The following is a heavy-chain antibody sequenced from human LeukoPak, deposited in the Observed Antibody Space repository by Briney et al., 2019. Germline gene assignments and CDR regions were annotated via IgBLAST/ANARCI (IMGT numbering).Heavy chain of an antibody. CDR1: GFTFSSYW. V-gene: IGHV3-7*01. Sequence: PGGSLRLSCAASGFTFSSYWMSWVRQAPGKGLEWVANIKQDGSEKYYVDSVKGRFTISRDNAKNSLYLQMNSLRAEDTAVYYCASESFYCSGGSCYSGSFDYWGQGTLVTVSS. D-gene: IGHD2-15*01. CDR3: ASESFYCSGGSCYSGSFDY. CDR2: IKQDGSEK. J-gene: IGHJ4*02.